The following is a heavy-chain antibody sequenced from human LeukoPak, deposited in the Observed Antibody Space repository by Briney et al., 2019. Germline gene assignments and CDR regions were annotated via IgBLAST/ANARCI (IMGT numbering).Heavy chain of an antibody. CDR3: ARGRTTVTTFDY. CDR2: INSDGSTT. J-gene: IGHJ4*02. D-gene: IGHD4-17*01. CDR1: GFTFSSYW. Sequence: GGSLRLSCAASGFTFSSYWMHWVRQAPGKGLVWVSRINSDGSTTNYADSVKGRFTISRDNAKNSLYLQMNTLRAEDTAVYYCARGRTTVTTFDYWGQGTLVTVSS. V-gene: IGHV3-74*01.